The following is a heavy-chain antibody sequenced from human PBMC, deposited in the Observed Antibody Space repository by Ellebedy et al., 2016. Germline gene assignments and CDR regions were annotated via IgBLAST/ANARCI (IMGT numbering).Heavy chain of an antibody. CDR2: ILTGDSDT. J-gene: IGHJ3*02. CDR3: ARRKSDAFHI. V-gene: IGHV5-51*01. CDR1: GNTFTSYW. Sequence: GESLKISCRDSGNTFTSYWLGWVRQRPGKGLEWMGVILTGDSDTTYSPSFQGQVTMSADKSTSTAYLQWNSLRASDTAMYYCARRKSDAFHIWGQGTMVIVSS.